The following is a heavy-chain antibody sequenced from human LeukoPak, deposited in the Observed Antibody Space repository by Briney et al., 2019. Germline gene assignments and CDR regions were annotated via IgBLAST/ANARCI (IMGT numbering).Heavy chain of an antibody. CDR2: IYYSGST. V-gene: IGHV4-39*01. J-gene: IGHJ4*02. D-gene: IGHD3-22*01. CDR3: ARAVVYYYDSSGYPLDY. CDR1: GGSISSSSYY. Sequence: PSETLSLTCTVSGGSISSSSYYWGWIRQPPGKGLEWIGSIYYSGSTYYNPSLKSRVTISVDTSKNQFSLKLSSVTAADTAVYYCARAVVYYYDSSGYPLDYWGQGTLVTVSS.